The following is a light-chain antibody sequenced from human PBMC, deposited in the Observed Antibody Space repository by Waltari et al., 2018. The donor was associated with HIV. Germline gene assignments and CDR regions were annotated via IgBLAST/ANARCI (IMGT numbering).Light chain of an antibody. V-gene: IGLV2-18*02. J-gene: IGLJ3*02. CDR1: SSDVGSYTR. CDR2: EVT. CDR3: SSYSSSSTWV. Sequence: QSALTQPPSVSGSPGQSVTISCPGPSSDVGSYTRVSWYQQPPGTAPKLMIYEVTNRPSGVPDRFSGSKSGNTASLTISGLQAEDEAHYYCSSYSSSSTWVFGGGTKLTVL.